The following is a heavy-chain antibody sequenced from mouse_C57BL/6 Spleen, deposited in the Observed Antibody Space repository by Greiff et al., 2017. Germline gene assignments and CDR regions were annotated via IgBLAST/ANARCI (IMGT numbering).Heavy chain of an antibody. D-gene: IGHD4-1*01. Sequence: VQLQQPGAELMMPGASVKLSCKASGYTFTSYWMHWVKQRPGQGLEWIGEIDPSDSYTNYNQKFKGKSTLTVDKSSSTAYMQLSSLTSEDSAVYYCARLGPYYFDYWGQGTTLTVSS. CDR2: IDPSDSYT. CDR1: GYTFTSYW. J-gene: IGHJ2*01. CDR3: ARLGPYYFDY. V-gene: IGHV1-69*01.